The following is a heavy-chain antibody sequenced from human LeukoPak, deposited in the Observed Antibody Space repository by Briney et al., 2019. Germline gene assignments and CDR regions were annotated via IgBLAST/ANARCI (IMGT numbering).Heavy chain of an antibody. V-gene: IGHV3-21*01. CDR3: ARDLAWGAY. Sequence: GGSLRLSCVASGFTFSIYTMSWVRKAPGKGLEWVSSITSSSSSIYSADSVKGRLTISRDNAKNSLYLEMNSLRDEDTAVYYCARDLAWGAYWGQGTLVTVSS. CDR2: ITSSSSSI. D-gene: IGHD4/OR15-4a*01. CDR1: GFTFSIYT. J-gene: IGHJ4*02.